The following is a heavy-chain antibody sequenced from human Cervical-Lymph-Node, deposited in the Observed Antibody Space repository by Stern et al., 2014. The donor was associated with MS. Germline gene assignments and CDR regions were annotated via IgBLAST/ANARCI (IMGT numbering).Heavy chain of an antibody. CDR1: GHTLSDLS. J-gene: IGHJ4*02. Sequence: VQLVQSGAEVKKPGASVRVSCKVSGHTLSDLSIHWVRQAPGQGLEWMGIIAPENGESTYAQKFQGRVTMTEDTSTDTAYMDLSSLRSDDTAVYYCAAENYYDSSDYFGQWGQGTLVTVSS. V-gene: IGHV1-24*01. D-gene: IGHD3-22*01. CDR2: IAPENGES. CDR3: AAENYYDSSDYFGQ.